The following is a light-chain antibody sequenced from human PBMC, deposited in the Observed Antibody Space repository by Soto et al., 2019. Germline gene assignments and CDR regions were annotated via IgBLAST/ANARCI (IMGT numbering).Light chain of an antibody. Sequence: DIVMTQSPLSLSVTPGEPASISCRSSQSLLFRNGYHYLDWYLQKPGQSPQLLISLGSNRASGVSDRFSGSGSGTDFTLKISGVEAEDVGVYFCMQALQTPRTFGQGTKVEIK. V-gene: IGKV2-28*01. CDR1: QSLLFRNGYHY. J-gene: IGKJ1*01. CDR3: MQALQTPRT. CDR2: LGS.